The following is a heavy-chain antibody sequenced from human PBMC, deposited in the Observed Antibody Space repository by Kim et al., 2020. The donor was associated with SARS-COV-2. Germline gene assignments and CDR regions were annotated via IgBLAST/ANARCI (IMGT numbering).Heavy chain of an antibody. D-gene: IGHD2-15*01. CDR1: GGSISSSSYY. Sequence: SETLSLTCTVSGGSISSSSYYWGWIRQPPGKGLEWIGSIYYSGSTYYNPSLKSRVTISVDTSKNQFSLKLSSVTAADTAVYYCAQRVVVAATSFDYWGQGTLVTVSS. J-gene: IGHJ4*02. CDR3: AQRVVVAATSFDY. CDR2: IYYSGST. V-gene: IGHV4-39*01.